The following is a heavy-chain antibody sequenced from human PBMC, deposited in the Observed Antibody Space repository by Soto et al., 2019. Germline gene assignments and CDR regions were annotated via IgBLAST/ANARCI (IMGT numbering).Heavy chain of an antibody. CDR1: GYTFTSYG. CDR3: ARDLNRGYGDSDFDY. V-gene: IGHV1-18*01. J-gene: IGHJ4*02. CDR2: ISAYNGNT. Sequence: QVPLVQSGAEVKKPGASVKVSCKASGYTFTSYGISWVRQAPGQGLEWMGWISAYNGNTNYAQKLQGRVTMTTDTSTSTAYMELRSLRSDDTVVYYCARDLNRGYGDSDFDYWGQGTLVTVSS. D-gene: IGHD4-17*01.